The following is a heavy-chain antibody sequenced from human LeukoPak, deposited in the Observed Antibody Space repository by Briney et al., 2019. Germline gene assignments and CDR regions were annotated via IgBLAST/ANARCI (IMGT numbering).Heavy chain of an antibody. V-gene: IGHV3-30*04. CDR1: GFTFSSYV. J-gene: IGHJ3*02. Sequence: GGSLRLSCAASGFTFSSYVMHWVRQAPGKGLEWVVIISYDGSNEYYADSVKGRFTISRDNSKSTLYLQMNSLRAADTAVYYCAKDGPRLFAFDIWGQGTMVTVSS. CDR2: ISYDGSNE. CDR3: AKDGPRLFAFDI.